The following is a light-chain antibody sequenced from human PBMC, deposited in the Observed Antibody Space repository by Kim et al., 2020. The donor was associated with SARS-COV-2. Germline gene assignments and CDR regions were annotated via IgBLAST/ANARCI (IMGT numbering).Light chain of an antibody. CDR2: YDS. CDR3: QVWDSSSDHWV. Sequence: PGKTARITCGGNNMGSKSVPWYQQKPGQAPVLVIYYDSDRPSGIPERFSGSNSGNTATLTISRVEAGDEADYYCQVWDSSSDHWVFGGGTQLTVL. CDR1: NMGSKS. V-gene: IGLV3-21*04. J-gene: IGLJ3*02.